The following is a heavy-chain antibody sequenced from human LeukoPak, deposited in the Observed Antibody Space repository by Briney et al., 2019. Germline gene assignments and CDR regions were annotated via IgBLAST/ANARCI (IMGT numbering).Heavy chain of an antibody. CDR2: IKSKTDGGTT. Sequence: GGSLRLSCAASGFTFSSYSMNWVRQAPGKGLEWVGRIKSKTDGGTTDYAAPVKGRFTISRDDSKNTLFLQMNSLKTEDTAVYYCTTGWTGTLDFWGQGTLVTVSS. D-gene: IGHD1-7*01. CDR1: GFTFSSYS. J-gene: IGHJ4*02. V-gene: IGHV3-15*01. CDR3: TTGWTGTLDF.